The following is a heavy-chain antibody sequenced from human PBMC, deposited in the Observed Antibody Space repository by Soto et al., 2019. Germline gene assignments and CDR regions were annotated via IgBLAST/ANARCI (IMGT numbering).Heavy chain of an antibody. CDR2: IYYSGST. J-gene: IGHJ6*02. Sequence: SETLSLTCTVSGGSISSYYWSWIRQPPGKGLEWIGYIYYSGSTNYNPSLKSRVTISVDTSKNQFSLKLSSVTAADTAVYYCARGKQYYDFWSGYYDNYYYYGMDVWGQGTTVTVS. CDR1: GGSISSYY. CDR3: ARGKQYYDFWSGYYDNYYYYGMDV. D-gene: IGHD3-3*01. V-gene: IGHV4-59*01.